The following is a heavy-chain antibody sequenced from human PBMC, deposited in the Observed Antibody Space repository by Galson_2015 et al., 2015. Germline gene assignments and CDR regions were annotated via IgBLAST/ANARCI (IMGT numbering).Heavy chain of an antibody. CDR3: ARGLSGSGSYAYYYGMDV. Sequence: SVKVSCKASGYTFTSYGISWVRQAPGQGLEWMGWISAYNGNTNYAQKLQGRVTMTTDTSTSTAYMELRSLRSDDTAVYYCARGLSGSGSYAYYYGMDVWGQGTTVTVSS. D-gene: IGHD3-10*01. CDR1: GYTFTSYG. CDR2: ISAYNGNT. V-gene: IGHV1-18*04. J-gene: IGHJ6*02.